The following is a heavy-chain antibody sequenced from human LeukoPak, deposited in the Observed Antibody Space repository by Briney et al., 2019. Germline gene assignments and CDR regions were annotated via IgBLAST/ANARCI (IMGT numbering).Heavy chain of an antibody. CDR3: AAYCSSTSCYAYYFDC. J-gene: IGHJ4*02. CDR1: GGSFSGYY. V-gene: IGHV4-34*01. CDR2: INHSGST. Sequence: SETLSLTCAVYGGSFSGYYWSWVRQPPGKGLEWIGEINHSGSTNYNPSLKSRVTISVDTSKNQFSLKLSSVTAADTAVYYCAAYCSSTSCYAYYFDCWGQGTLVTVSS. D-gene: IGHD2-2*01.